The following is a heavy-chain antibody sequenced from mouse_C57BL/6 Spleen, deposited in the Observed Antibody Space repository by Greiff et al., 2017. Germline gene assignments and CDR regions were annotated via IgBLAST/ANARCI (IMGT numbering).Heavy chain of an antibody. CDR2: IYPGSGNT. J-gene: IGHJ3*01. CDR3: ARHSSGSWFAY. Sequence: VQLQQSGPELVKPGASVKISCKASGYSFTSYYIHWVKQRPGQGLEWIGWIYPGSGNTKYNEKFKGKATLTADTSSSTAYLQLSSLTSEDSAVYCGARHSSGSWFAYWGQGTLVTVSA. CDR1: GYSFTSYY. V-gene: IGHV1-66*01. D-gene: IGHD3-2*02.